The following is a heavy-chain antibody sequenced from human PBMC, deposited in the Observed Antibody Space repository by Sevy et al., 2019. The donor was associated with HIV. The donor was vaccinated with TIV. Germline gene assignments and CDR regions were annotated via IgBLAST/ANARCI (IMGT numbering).Heavy chain of an antibody. CDR3: AREHHYFHSTIFGVVISGYFDY. V-gene: IGHV3-30-3*01. D-gene: IGHD3-3*01. Sequence: GGSLRLSCAASGFTFSSYAMHWVRQAPGKGLEWVAVISYDGSNKYYADSVKGRFTISRDNSKNTLYLQMNSLRAEDTAVYYCAREHHYFHSTIFGVVISGYFDYWGQGTLVTVSS. J-gene: IGHJ4*02. CDR1: GFTFSSYA. CDR2: ISYDGSNK.